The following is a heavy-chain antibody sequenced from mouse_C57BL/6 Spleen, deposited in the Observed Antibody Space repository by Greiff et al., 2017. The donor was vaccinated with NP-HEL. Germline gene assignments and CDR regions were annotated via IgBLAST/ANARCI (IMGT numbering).Heavy chain of an antibody. CDR3: ARRGTGTEDYAMDY. J-gene: IGHJ4*01. CDR1: GYTFTSYW. Sequence: VQLQQSGAELVKPGASVKLSCKASGYTFTSYWMHWVKQRPGRGLEWIGRIDPNSGGTKYNEKFKSKATLTVDKPSSTADMQLSSLPSEDSAVYYGARRGTGTEDYAMDYWGQGTSVTVAS. V-gene: IGHV1-72*01. CDR2: IDPNSGGT. D-gene: IGHD4-1*01.